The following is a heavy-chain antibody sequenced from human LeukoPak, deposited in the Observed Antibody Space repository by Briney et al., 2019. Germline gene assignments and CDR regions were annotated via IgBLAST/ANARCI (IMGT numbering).Heavy chain of an antibody. J-gene: IGHJ1*01. V-gene: IGHV3-30*03. CDR3: ARRPVAAEYFQH. D-gene: IGHD6-25*01. CDR2: ISYDESKI. CDR1: GLPFTNYA. Sequence: GGSLRLSCTGSGLPFTNYAMHWVRQAPGEGLEWVAVISYDESKIYYADSVKGRFTISRDLSTNTLYLQMNSLTTEDTAMYFCARRPVAAEYFQHWGQGTLVTVSS.